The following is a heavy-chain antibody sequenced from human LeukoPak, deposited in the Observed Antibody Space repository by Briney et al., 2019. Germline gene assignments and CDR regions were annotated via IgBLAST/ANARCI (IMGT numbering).Heavy chain of an antibody. CDR1: GFIFADHG. J-gene: IGHJ4*02. Sequence: GGSLRLSCAASGFIFADHGMTWVRQVPGKGLEWVSGINWNGGSTGYVDSVKGRFTISRDNAKNVLFLEMNNLRAEDTAFYYCARGEWDLRDWGQGTLVIVSS. CDR3: ARGEWDLRD. V-gene: IGHV3-20*04. CDR2: INWNGGST. D-gene: IGHD1-26*01.